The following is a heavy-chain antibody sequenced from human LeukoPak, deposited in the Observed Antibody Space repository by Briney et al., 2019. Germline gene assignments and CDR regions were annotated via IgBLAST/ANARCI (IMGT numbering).Heavy chain of an antibody. CDR3: ARSSSEGWVWGGPFDY. Sequence: GGSLRLSCAASGFTFSSYAMHWVRQAPGKGLEWVAVISYDGSNKYYADSVKGRFTISRDNSKDTLYLQMNSLRGEDTAVYYCARSSSEGWVWGGPFDYWGQGTLVTVSS. J-gene: IGHJ4*02. CDR2: ISYDGSNK. D-gene: IGHD3-16*01. CDR1: GFTFSSYA. V-gene: IGHV3-30*04.